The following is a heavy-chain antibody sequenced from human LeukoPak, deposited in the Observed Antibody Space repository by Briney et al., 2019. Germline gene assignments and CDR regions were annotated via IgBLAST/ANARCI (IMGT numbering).Heavy chain of an antibody. CDR2: IYYSGST. Sequence: SETLSLTCTVSGGSISSYYWSWIRQPPGKGLEWIGYIYYSGSTYYNPSLKSRVTISVDTSKNQFSLKLSSVTAADTAVYYCARVVVVAAAYVDAFDIWGQGTLVTVSS. J-gene: IGHJ3*02. D-gene: IGHD2-15*01. V-gene: IGHV4-59*08. CDR3: ARVVVVAAAYVDAFDI. CDR1: GGSISSYY.